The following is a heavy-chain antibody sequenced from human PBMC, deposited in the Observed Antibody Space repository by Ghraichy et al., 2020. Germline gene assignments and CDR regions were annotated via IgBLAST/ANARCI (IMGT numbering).Heavy chain of an antibody. D-gene: IGHD6-6*01. V-gene: IGHV3-74*01. CDR3: ARGSDEEQLVVDWFDP. CDR2: INSDGSST. Sequence: GSLRLSCAASGFTFSSYWMHWVRQAPGKGLVWVSRINSDGSSTSYADSVKGRFTISRDNAKNTLYLQMNSLRAEDTAVYYCARGSDEEQLVVDWFDPWGQGTLVTVSS. J-gene: IGHJ5*02. CDR1: GFTFSSYW.